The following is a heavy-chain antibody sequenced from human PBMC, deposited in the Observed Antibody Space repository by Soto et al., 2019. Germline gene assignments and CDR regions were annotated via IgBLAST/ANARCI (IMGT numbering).Heavy chain of an antibody. CDR2: ISSSGSTI. D-gene: IGHD3-3*01. CDR1: GFTFSDYY. Sequence: GGSLRLSCAASGFTFSDYYMSWIRQAPGKGLEWVSYISSSGSTIYYADSVKGRFTISRDNAKNSLYLKMNRLRAQDTAVYYCAKSRFFGVVISYYYYGMDVWGQATTVTVSS. CDR3: AKSRFFGVVISYYYYGMDV. J-gene: IGHJ6*02. V-gene: IGHV3-11*01.